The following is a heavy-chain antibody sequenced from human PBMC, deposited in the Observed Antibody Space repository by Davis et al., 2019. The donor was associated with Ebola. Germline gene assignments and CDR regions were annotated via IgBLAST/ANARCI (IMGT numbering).Heavy chain of an antibody. CDR1: GYTFTGYY. Sequence: ASVKVSCKASGYTFTGYYMHWVRQAPGQGLEWMGWINPNSGGTNYAQKFQGRVTMTRDTSISTAYMELSRLRSDDTAVYYCARDIAAAGMYYYYYYMDVWGKGTTVTVSS. CDR2: INPNSGGT. CDR3: ARDIAAAGMYYYYYYMDV. J-gene: IGHJ6*03. D-gene: IGHD6-13*01. V-gene: IGHV1-2*02.